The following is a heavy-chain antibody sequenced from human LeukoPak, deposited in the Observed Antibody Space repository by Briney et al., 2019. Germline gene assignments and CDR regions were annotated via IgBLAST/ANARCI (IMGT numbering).Heavy chain of an antibody. Sequence: SVKVSCKASGGTFSSYAISWVRQAPGQGLEWMGGIIPIFGTANYAQKFQGRVAITTDESTSTAYMELSSLRSEDTAVYYCARFLHRLVGATLSGFDIWGQGTMVTVSS. CDR3: ARFLHRLVGATLSGFDI. D-gene: IGHD1-26*01. CDR1: GGTFSSYA. J-gene: IGHJ3*02. V-gene: IGHV1-69*05. CDR2: IIPIFGTA.